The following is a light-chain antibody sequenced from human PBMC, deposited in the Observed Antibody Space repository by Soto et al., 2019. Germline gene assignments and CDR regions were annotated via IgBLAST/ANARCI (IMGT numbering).Light chain of an antibody. CDR1: QSVSSY. CDR2: DAS. CDR3: QQRSNWPPT. J-gene: IGKJ5*01. Sequence: IVLTQSPGTLSLPPGERATLSCRASQSVSSYLAWYQQKPGQAPRLLIYDASNRATGIPARFSGSGSGTDFTLTISSLEPEDFAVYYCQQRSNWPPTFGQGTRLEIK. V-gene: IGKV3-11*01.